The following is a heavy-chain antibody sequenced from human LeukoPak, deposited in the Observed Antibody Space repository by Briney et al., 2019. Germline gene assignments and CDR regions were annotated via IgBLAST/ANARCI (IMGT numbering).Heavy chain of an antibody. J-gene: IGHJ4*02. CDR3: ARETEYSGYDYHFDY. CDR1: GFTFSDYY. V-gene: IGHV3-11*01. Sequence: GGSLRLSCAASGFTFSDYYMSWIRQAPGKGLEWVSYISSSGSTIYYADSVKGRFTISRDNAKNSLYLQMNSLRAEDTAMYYCARETEYSGYDYHFDYWGQGTLVTVSS. CDR2: ISSSGSTI. D-gene: IGHD5-12*01.